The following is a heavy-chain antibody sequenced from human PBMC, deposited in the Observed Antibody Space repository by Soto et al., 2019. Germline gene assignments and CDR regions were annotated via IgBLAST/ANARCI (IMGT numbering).Heavy chain of an antibody. Sequence: QPGGSLGLSCAASGVTFSSYWMHWVRQAPGKGLVWVSRLNGDGSTTSYAGSGKDRFIISRDNAKNMLYLQMNRLRAEDTAVYYCGSPGYGGSRTDLWRRGRGSLGTTSS. CDR2: LNGDGSTT. CDR3: GSPGYGGSRTDLWR. J-gene: IGHJ4*02. D-gene: IGHD5-18*01. CDR1: GVTFSSYW. V-gene: IGHV3-74*01.